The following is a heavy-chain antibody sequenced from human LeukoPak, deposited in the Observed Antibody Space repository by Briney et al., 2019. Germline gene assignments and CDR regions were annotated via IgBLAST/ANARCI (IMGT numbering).Heavy chain of an antibody. V-gene: IGHV1-69*13. Sequence: ASVKVSCKASGGTFSSYAISWVRQAPGQGLEWMGGIIPIFGTANYAQKFQGRVTITADESTSTAYMELSSLRSEDTAVYYCASLERNHREYYYGSEKRMPYGRRDYWGQGTLVTVSS. CDR3: ASLERNHREYYYGSEKRMPYGRRDY. CDR2: IIPIFGTA. J-gene: IGHJ4*02. CDR1: GGTFSSYA. D-gene: IGHD3-10*01.